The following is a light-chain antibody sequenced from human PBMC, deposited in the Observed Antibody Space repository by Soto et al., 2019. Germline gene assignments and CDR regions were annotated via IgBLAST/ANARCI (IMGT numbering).Light chain of an antibody. CDR3: SSYTSSSIDYV. V-gene: IGLV2-14*01. Sequence: QSALTQPASVSGSPGQSITISCTGTSSDVGGYNYVSWYQHHPGKAPKLMIYEVSNRPSGVSNRFSGSKSGNTASLTISGLQADDEADYYCSSYTSSSIDYVFGTGTKLTVL. CDR2: EVS. CDR1: SSDVGGYNY. J-gene: IGLJ1*01.